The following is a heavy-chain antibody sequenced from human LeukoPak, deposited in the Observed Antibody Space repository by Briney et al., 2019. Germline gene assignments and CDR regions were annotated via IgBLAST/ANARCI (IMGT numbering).Heavy chain of an antibody. J-gene: IGHJ3*02. V-gene: IGHV3-23*01. Sequence: GGSLRLSCAASGFTFSSYAMSWVRQAPGKGLEWVSAISGSGGSTYYADPVKGRFTISRDNSKNTLYLQMNSLRAEDTAVYYCAKDYYYDSSGYYPPDAFDIWGQGTMVTVSS. CDR1: GFTFSSYA. CDR3: AKDYYYDSSGYYPPDAFDI. D-gene: IGHD3-22*01. CDR2: ISGSGGST.